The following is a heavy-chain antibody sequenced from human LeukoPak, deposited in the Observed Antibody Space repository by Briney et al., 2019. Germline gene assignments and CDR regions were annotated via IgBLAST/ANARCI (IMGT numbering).Heavy chain of an antibody. V-gene: IGHV3-33*08. CDR3: ARAGSSSTGGMDV. CDR1: GCTFSSYA. Sequence: GGSLRLSCAASGCTFSSYAMHWVRQAPGKGLEWVAVIWYDGSNKYYADSVKGRFTISRDNSKNTLYLQMNSLRAEDTAVYYCARAGSSSTGGMDVWGQGTTVTVSS. D-gene: IGHD6-6*01. J-gene: IGHJ6*02. CDR2: IWYDGSNK.